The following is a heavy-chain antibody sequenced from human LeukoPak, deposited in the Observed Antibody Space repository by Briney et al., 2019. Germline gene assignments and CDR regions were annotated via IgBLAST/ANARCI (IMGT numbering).Heavy chain of an antibody. V-gene: IGHV3-66*01. J-gene: IGHJ6*02. D-gene: IGHD1-1*01. Sequence: GGSLRLSCTASGFTFGDYAMSWVRQAPGKGLEWVSVIYSGGSTYYADSVKGRFTISRDNSKNTLYLQMNSLRAEDTAVYYCARAAGLTIYYYYGMDVWGQGTTVTVSS. CDR1: GFTFGDYA. CDR3: ARAAGLTIYYYYGMDV. CDR2: IYSGGST.